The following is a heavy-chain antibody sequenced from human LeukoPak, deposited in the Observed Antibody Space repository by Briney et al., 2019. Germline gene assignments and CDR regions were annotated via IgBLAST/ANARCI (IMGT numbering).Heavy chain of an antibody. CDR3: ARSSWYRSLFDY. Sequence: GGSVKVSCKASGFTFSHYGISWVRQAPGQGVEWVGWISAYNGNTNYAQKLQGRVTMTTDTFTSTAYMELRSLRSDDTAVYYCARSSWYRSLFDYWGQGTLVTVSS. J-gene: IGHJ4*02. CDR2: ISAYNGNT. CDR1: GFTFSHYG. V-gene: IGHV1-18*01. D-gene: IGHD6-13*01.